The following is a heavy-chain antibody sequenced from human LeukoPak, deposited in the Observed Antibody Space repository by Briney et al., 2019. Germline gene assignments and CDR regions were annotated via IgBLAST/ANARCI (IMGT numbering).Heavy chain of an antibody. J-gene: IGHJ1*01. CDR3: ATLTYGSGSYTYFQH. Sequence: GESLKISCKGSGYSFTSYWISWVRQMPGKGLEWMGRIDPSDSYTNYSPSFQGHVTIPADKSISTAYLQWSSLKASDTAMYYCATLTYGSGSYTYFQHWGQGTLVTVSS. CDR2: IDPSDSYT. CDR1: GYSFTSYW. D-gene: IGHD3-10*01. V-gene: IGHV5-10-1*01.